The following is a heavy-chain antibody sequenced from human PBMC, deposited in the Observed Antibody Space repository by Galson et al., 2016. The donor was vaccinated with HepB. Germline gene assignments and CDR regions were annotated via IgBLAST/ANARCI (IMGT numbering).Heavy chain of an antibody. Sequence: SLRLSCAASGLIFSTYGMHWVRQAPGKGLEWVAVIWHDGSNKYYADSVKGRFTISRDSSTLYLQMNSLRAEDTAVYYCARDRLASGNHPDYWGQGTLVTVSS. CDR3: ARDRLASGNHPDY. CDR2: IWHDGSNK. D-gene: IGHD4-23*01. CDR1: GLIFSTYG. J-gene: IGHJ4*02. V-gene: IGHV3-33*01.